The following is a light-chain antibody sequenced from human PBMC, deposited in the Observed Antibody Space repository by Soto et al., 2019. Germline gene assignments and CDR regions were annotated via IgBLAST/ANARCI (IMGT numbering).Light chain of an antibody. CDR3: AAWDDSPNGRV. J-gene: IGLJ1*01. CDR2: YDN. Sequence: QSVLTQPPSASGTPGQRVTISCSGSNSNIGSNTVNWYQQLPGTAPKLLIYYDNLRPSGVPDRISGSKSGTSASLAISGLQSDDEADYYYAAWDDSPNGRVFGTGTKLTVL. V-gene: IGLV1-44*01. CDR1: NSNIGSNT.